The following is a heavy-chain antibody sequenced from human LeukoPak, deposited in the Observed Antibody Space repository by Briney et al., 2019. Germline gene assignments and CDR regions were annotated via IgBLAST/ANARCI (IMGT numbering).Heavy chain of an antibody. J-gene: IGHJ4*02. V-gene: IGHV3-23*01. CDR3: AKDLRYSSSWSCFDY. CDR2: ISGSGGST. CDR1: GVTFSSYA. D-gene: IGHD6-13*01. Sequence: GSLRLSCAASGVTFSSYAMSWVRQAPGKGLEWVSAISGSGGSTYYADSVKGLFTISRDNSKNTLYLQMNSLRAEDTAVYYCAKDLRYSSSWSCFDYWGQGTLVTVSS.